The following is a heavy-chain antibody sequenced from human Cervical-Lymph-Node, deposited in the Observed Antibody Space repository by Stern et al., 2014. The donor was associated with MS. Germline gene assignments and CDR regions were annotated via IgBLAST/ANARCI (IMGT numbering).Heavy chain of an antibody. CDR1: GFTFTSSA. V-gene: IGHV1-58*01. CDR2: IVVGRGNT. D-gene: IGHD3-22*01. CDR3: AAEPMYYSDSVGAFDI. Sequence: QLVQSGPEVKKPGTSVKVSCKASGFTFTSSAVQWVRQARGQRLEWVGWIVVGRGNTTYGQKFQGRCTITRDMSTSTAYMELSSLRSEDTAVYYCAAEPMYYSDSVGAFDIWGQGTMVTVSS. J-gene: IGHJ3*02.